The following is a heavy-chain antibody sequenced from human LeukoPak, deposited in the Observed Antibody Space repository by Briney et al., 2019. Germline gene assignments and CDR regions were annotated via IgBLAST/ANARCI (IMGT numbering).Heavy chain of an antibody. V-gene: IGHV6-1*01. CDR1: GDSVSSTSVA. D-gene: IGHD6-19*01. CDR2: TYYRSKWYN. CDR3: ARDGGVAVAGIDY. J-gene: IGHJ4*02. Sequence: SQTLPLTCAVSGDSVSSTSVAWNWIRQSPSRGLEWLGRTYYRSKWYNDYAVSVKSRITINPDTSKNQFSLQLNSVTPDDTAVYYCARDGGVAVAGIDYWGQGSLVTVSS.